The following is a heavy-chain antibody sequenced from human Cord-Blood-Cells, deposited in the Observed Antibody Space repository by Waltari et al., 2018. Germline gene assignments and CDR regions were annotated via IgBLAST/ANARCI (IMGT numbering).Heavy chain of an antibody. V-gene: IGHV4-34*01. D-gene: IGHD3-22*01. CDR1: GGSLCGYS. CDR2: INHSGST. J-gene: IGHJ4*02. Sequence: QVQLQQWRSGLLKPSETLSLPCAVYGGSLCGYSCGWIRQPPGKGREWIGEINHSGSTNYNPSLKSRVTISVDTSKNQFSLKLSSVTAADTAVYYWARGRDSSGYYDYWGQGTLVTVSS. CDR3: ARGRDSSGYYDY.